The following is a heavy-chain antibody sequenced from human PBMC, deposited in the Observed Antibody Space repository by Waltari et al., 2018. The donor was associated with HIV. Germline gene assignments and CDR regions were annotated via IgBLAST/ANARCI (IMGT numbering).Heavy chain of an antibody. CDR2: MSSTSIYR. D-gene: IGHD3-22*01. V-gene: IGHV3-21*01. CDR1: GFTFSSHS. J-gene: IGHJ4*02. CDR3: ARGPYDDDNTGLASDY. Sequence: EVQLVESGGGLVKPGGSLRLACVASGFTFSSHSIHWVRQAPGRGLEGVFSMSSTSIYRYSADSVKGRFTISRNNSKSSLYLQMNSLRAEDTALYYCARGPYDDDNTGLASDYGGQGTLVTVSS.